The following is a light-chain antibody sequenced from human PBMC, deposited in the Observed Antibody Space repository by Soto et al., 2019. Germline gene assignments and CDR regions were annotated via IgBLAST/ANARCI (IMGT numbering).Light chain of an antibody. J-gene: IGKJ2*02. CDR1: QSISGY. CDR2: TAF. V-gene: IGKV1-39*01. Sequence: DIPMTQSPSSLSASVGDRVTITCRASQSISGYLNWYQQKPGRAPNLLIYTAFSLQSGVPSRFSGSASGTYFTLTISSLQPEDFATYYCLQTYSTPGTFGQGTKLEIK. CDR3: LQTYSTPGT.